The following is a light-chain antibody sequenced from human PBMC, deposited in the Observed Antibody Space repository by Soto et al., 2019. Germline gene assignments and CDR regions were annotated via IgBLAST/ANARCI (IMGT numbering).Light chain of an antibody. J-gene: IGLJ1*01. CDR2: QVT. V-gene: IGLV2-14*01. CDR1: SSDVGIYNY. Sequence: QSALTQPASVSGSPGQSITISCTGTSSDVGIYNYVSWYQQHPGKAPKLMIYQVTNRLSGVSNRFSGSKSGNTASLTISGLQAEDEADYYCSSYTGSTNYVFGTGTKVTVL. CDR3: SSYTGSTNYV.